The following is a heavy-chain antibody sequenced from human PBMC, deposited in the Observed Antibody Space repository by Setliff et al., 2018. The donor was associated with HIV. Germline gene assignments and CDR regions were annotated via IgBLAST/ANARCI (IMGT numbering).Heavy chain of an antibody. Sequence: PSETLSLTCTVSGGSISSYYWSWIRQPPGKGLEWIGYINYSGSTYYNPSLKSRATFSVDTSKNQFSLELSSVTAADTAVYYCAREERREAFDIWGQGTMVTVSS. CDR3: AREERREAFDI. CDR1: GGSISSYY. V-gene: IGHV4-59*06. CDR2: INYSGST. D-gene: IGHD1-1*01. J-gene: IGHJ3*02.